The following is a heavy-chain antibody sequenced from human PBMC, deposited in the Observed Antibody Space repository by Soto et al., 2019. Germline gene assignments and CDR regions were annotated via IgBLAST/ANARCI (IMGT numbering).Heavy chain of an antibody. D-gene: IGHD2-15*01. V-gene: IGHV3-23*01. Sequence: EVQLLESGGGLVQPGGSLRLSCAASGFTFSSYAMSWVRQAPGKGLEWVSAISGSGGSTYYADSVKGRFTISRDNSKNTLYLQMNSLRVEDTAVYCCAKHRVRPRWSQDYWGQGTLVTVSS. J-gene: IGHJ4*02. CDR2: ISGSGGST. CDR3: AKHRVRPRWSQDY. CDR1: GFTFSSYA.